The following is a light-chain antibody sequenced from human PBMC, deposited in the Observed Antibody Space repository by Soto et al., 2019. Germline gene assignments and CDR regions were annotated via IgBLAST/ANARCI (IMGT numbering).Light chain of an antibody. CDR3: QQYNNWQT. CDR1: QSVRSN. J-gene: IGKJ1*01. Sequence: EIVMTQSPATLSVSPGERATLSCRASQSVRSNLAWYQQIPGQAPRLLIYGASTRATGIPARFSGSGSGTGLTPTPTALPPKVFPFYYCQQYNNWQTFGQGTKVNI. CDR2: GAS. V-gene: IGKV3-15*01.